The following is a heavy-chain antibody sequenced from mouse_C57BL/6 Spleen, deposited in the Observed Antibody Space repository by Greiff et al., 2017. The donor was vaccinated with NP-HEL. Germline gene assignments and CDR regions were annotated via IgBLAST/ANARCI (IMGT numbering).Heavy chain of an antibody. CDR2: IYPGAGDT. CDR1: GYAFSSSW. J-gene: IGHJ2*01. V-gene: IGHV1-82*01. D-gene: IGHD1-2*01. Sequence: QVQLQQSGPELVKPGASVKISCKASGYAFSSSWMNWVKLRPGKGLEWIGRIYPGAGDTNYNGKFKGKATLTADKSSSTAYMQLSSLTSEDSAVYFCARPSSTTAYFDYWGKGTTLTVSS. CDR3: ARPSSTTAYFDY.